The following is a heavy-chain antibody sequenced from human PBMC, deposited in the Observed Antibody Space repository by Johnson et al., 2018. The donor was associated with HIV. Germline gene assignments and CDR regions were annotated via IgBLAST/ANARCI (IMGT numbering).Heavy chain of an antibody. V-gene: IGHV3-30*04. J-gene: IGHJ3*02. Sequence: QVQLVESGGGWVQPGGSLRLSCAASGFTFSRKAMHWVLHTPGTGLEWVAVISSDGRSKYYADSVKGRSTISRDNSKNTLYLQMNSLRAEDTAVYYCARDPEGYSGYDFGDAFDIWGQGTMVTVSS. CDR2: ISSDGRSK. D-gene: IGHD5-12*01. CDR3: ARDPEGYSGYDFGDAFDI. CDR1: GFTFSRKA.